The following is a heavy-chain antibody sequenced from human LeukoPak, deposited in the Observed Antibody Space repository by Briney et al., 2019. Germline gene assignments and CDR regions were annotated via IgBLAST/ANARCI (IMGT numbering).Heavy chain of an antibody. Sequence: ASVKVSCKASGYTFTGYYMHWVRQAPGQGLEWMGGIIPIFGTANYAQEFQGRVTITADESTSTAYMELSSLRSEDTAVYYCARERYSSGWTRGDGMDVWGQGTTVTVSS. J-gene: IGHJ6*02. D-gene: IGHD6-19*01. CDR1: GYTFTGYY. V-gene: IGHV1-69*13. CDR2: IIPIFGTA. CDR3: ARERYSSGWTRGDGMDV.